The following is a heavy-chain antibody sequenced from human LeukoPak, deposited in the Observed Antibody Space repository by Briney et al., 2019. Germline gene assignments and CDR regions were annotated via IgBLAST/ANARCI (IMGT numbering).Heavy chain of an antibody. J-gene: IGHJ6*02. Sequence: SETLSLTCTVSGGSISSYYWGWIRQPPGKGLEWIGSIYYSGSTYYNPSLKSRVTISVDTSKNQFSLKLSSVTAADTAVYYCASLVDTAMDMGMDVWGQGTTVTVSS. CDR1: GGSISSYY. V-gene: IGHV4-39*07. CDR3: ASLVDTAMDMGMDV. D-gene: IGHD5-18*01. CDR2: IYYSGST.